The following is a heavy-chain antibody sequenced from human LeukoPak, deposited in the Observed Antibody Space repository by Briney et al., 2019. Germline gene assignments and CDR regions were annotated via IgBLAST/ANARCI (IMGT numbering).Heavy chain of an antibody. CDR3: ARLVRSSWYYDY. CDR1: GFTFNSFG. D-gene: IGHD6-13*01. Sequence: GRSLRLSCAASGFTFNSFGIHWVRQAPGKGLEWVAVIYYDGSNNFYSDSVKGRFTISRDNSKNTVFLQMSSLRAEDTAVYYCARLVRSSWYYDYWGQGTLVTVPS. J-gene: IGHJ4*02. V-gene: IGHV3-30*12. CDR2: IYYDGSNN.